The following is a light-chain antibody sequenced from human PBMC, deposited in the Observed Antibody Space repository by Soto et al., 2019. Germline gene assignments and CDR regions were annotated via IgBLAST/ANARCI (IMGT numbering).Light chain of an antibody. J-gene: IGKJ1*01. CDR1: QSVSSYY. Sequence: EIVLTQSPGTLSLSPGERATLSCRASQSVSSYYLAWYQQKPGQAPRLLIYAASSRATGIPDRFSGGGSGTDFSLTISRLEPEDFEVYYCQKCGSSPWTFGQGTKVEIK. V-gene: IGKV3-20*01. CDR2: AAS. CDR3: QKCGSSPWT.